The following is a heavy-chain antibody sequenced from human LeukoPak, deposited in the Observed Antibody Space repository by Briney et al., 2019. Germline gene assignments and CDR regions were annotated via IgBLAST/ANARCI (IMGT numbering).Heavy chain of an antibody. D-gene: IGHD3-10*01. CDR1: GYTFTSYD. CDR2: MNPNSGNT. CDR3: GRVRRFMVRGVIITYYYYMDV. V-gene: IGHV1-8*01. J-gene: IGHJ6*03. Sequence: ASVKVSCKASGYTFTSYDINWVRQATGQGLEWMGWMNPNSGNTGYAQKFQGRVTIARNTSINTAYMEMSRLRSEDTAVYYCGRVRRFMVRGVIITYYYYMDVWGKGTTVSVSS.